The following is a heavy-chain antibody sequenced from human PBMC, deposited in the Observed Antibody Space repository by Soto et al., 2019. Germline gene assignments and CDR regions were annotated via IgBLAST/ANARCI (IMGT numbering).Heavy chain of an antibody. CDR2: IYSGGST. J-gene: IGHJ4*02. CDR3: ARLSPDYGGYFDY. V-gene: IGHV3-66*01. Sequence: PGGSLRLSCAASGFTVSSNYMSWVRQAPGKGLEWVSVIYSGGSTYYPDSVKGRFTISRDNSKNTLYLQMNSLRAEDTAVYYCARLSPDYGGYFDYWGQGTLVTVS. D-gene: IGHD4-17*01. CDR1: GFTVSSNY.